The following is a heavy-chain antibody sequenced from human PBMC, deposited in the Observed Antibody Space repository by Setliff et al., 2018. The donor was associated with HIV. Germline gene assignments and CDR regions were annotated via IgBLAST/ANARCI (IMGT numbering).Heavy chain of an antibody. V-gene: IGHV4-28*01. CDR2: IYHSGST. Sequence: SETLSLTCAVSGSSISTSYWWGWIRQPPGKGLEWIGYIYHSGSTYYNPSLKSRVTLSVDTSKNQFSPQLTSVTAVDTAVYYCARKPDSRNWFDPWGQGTPVTVSS. J-gene: IGHJ5*02. CDR1: GSSISTSYW. CDR3: ARKPDSRNWFDP.